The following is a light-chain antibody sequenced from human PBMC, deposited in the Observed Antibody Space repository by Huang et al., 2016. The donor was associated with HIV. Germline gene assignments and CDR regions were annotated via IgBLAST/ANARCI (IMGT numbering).Light chain of an antibody. CDR1: QSLLYNSNNNNY. J-gene: IGKJ2*01. Sequence: DIVMTQSPESLAVSLGAMATINCKSSQSLLYNSNNNNYLAWYKQKPGQPPNLLIYWASSRKSRVPDRFSGSGYETDFTLTISSLQAEDVAVYYCQQHYSSPPTFGQGTKLEIK. CDR2: WAS. V-gene: IGKV4-1*01. CDR3: QQHYSSPPT.